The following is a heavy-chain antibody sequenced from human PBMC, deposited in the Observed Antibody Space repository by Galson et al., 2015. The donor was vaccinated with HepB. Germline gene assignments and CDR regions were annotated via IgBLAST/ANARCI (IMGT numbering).Heavy chain of an antibody. CDR1: GGSISSSSYY. D-gene: IGHD2/OR15-2a*01. Sequence: ETLSLTCTVSGGSISSSSYYWGWIRQPPGKGLEWIGSIYYSGSTYYNPSLKSRVTISVDTSKNQFSLKLSSVTAADTAVYYCARHFYKLFPVFQAYFDLWGRGTLVTVSS. CDR2: IYYSGST. J-gene: IGHJ2*01. CDR3: ARHFYKLFPVFQAYFDL. V-gene: IGHV4-39*01.